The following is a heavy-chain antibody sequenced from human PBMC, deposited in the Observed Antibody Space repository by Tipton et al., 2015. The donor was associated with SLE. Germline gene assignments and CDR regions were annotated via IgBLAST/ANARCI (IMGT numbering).Heavy chain of an antibody. CDR1: GFTFSSYA. V-gene: IGHV4-4*08. D-gene: IGHD3-10*01. Sequence: LRLSCAASGFTFSSYAMSWVRQAPGKGLEWVSVIYSGGSTNYNPSLKSRVTISLDTSKSQFSLKLSSVTAADTAVYYCARGGVLGFHPSAFDIWGQGTMVTVSS. CDR3: ARGGVLGFHPSAFDI. J-gene: IGHJ3*02. CDR2: IYSGGST.